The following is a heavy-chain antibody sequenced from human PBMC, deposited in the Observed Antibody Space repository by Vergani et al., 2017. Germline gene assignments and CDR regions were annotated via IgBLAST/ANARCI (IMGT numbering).Heavy chain of an antibody. D-gene: IGHD3-16*01. CDR3: ASKRGACLDAYCHSYDF. Sequence: QVQLQESGPGLVKPSETLSLTCTVSGDSVISTDYHWGWIRQPPGKGLEWIGSMDYSGSTSYNPSLESRISISIETPKNQFSLRLSSVTAADTAVYYCASKRGACLDAYCHSYDFWGPGTLVGVSS. J-gene: IGHJ4*02. CDR2: MDYSGST. CDR1: GDSVISTDYH. V-gene: IGHV4-39*01.